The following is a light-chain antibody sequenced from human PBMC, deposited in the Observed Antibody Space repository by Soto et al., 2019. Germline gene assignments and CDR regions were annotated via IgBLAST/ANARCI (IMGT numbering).Light chain of an antibody. V-gene: IGKV1-39*01. CDR1: QSISRF. J-gene: IGKJ1*01. CDR3: QQTYITPPWT. CDR2: AAS. Sequence: DIQMTQSPSSLSASVGDRVTITCRASQSISRFLNWYQQKSGKPPQILIYAASSLQSGVPSRFSGSGSGTDFTLTISSLQPEDFATYYCQQTYITPPWTFGQGSKVEIK.